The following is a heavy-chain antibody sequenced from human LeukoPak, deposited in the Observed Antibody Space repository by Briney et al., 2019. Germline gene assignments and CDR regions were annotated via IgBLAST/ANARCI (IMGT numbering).Heavy chain of an antibody. Sequence: AGGSLRFSCAASGFTFSSYEMNWVRQAPGRGLEWVSHISSGGSTIYYADSVKGRFTISRDNAKNSLYLQMNSLRAEDTAVYYCAKSFLDWGQGTLVTVSS. CDR3: AKSFLD. J-gene: IGHJ4*02. D-gene: IGHD3-3*01. V-gene: IGHV3-48*03. CDR2: ISSGGSTI. CDR1: GFTFSSYE.